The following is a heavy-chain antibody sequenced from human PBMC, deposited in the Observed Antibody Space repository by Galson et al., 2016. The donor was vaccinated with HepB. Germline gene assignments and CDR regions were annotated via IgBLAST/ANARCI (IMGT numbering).Heavy chain of an antibody. J-gene: IGHJ4*02. CDR2: IYYIGIT. Sequence: SETLSLTCTVSGGSISSSSHYWGWIRQPPGKGLEWIGSIYYIGITYYNSSLKSRVTISVDTSKNQFSLKLRSVTAADTALYYCARLSCCGDCSWKYYFDYWGQGTLVTVSS. CDR1: GGSISSSSHY. V-gene: IGHV4-39*01. D-gene: IGHD2-21*01. CDR3: ARLSCCGDCSWKYYFDY.